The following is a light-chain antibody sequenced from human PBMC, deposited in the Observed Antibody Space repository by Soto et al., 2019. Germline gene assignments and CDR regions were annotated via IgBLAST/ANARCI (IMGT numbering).Light chain of an antibody. CDR1: SSDVGGYNY. V-gene: IGLV2-8*01. CDR3: SSFAGTNHLV. Sequence: QSALTQPPSASGSPGQSVTISCTGTSSDVGGYNYVSWYQQHPGKAPKLMISEVSKRPSGVPDRFSGSKSGNTASLTVSGLHAEDEADYYCSSFAGTNHLVFGGGTKLTVL. CDR2: EVS. J-gene: IGLJ2*01.